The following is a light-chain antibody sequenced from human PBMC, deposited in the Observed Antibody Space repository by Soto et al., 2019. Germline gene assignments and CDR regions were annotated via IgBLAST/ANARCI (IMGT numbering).Light chain of an antibody. J-gene: IGKJ1*01. CDR3: HQFGDSPQT. CDR2: GAS. Sequence: EIGLTQSPGTLSLSPGERATLSFRTSQSVSSNYLAWYQQKPGQAPRLLIYGASSRATGIPDRFSGSGSGTDFALSISRLEPEELAMYYCHQFGDSPQTFGHGTKVDI. CDR1: QSVSSNY. V-gene: IGKV3-20*01.